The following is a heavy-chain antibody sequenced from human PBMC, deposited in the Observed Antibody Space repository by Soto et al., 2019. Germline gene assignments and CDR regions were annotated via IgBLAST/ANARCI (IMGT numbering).Heavy chain of an antibody. CDR2: IYYSGST. Sequence: PAETLSLTCTVSGGSISSGDYYWIWIRQPPGKGLERIGYIYYSGSTYYNPSLKSRVTISVDTSKNQFSLKLSSVTAADTALYYCARLGYGDYYYYYGMDVWGQGTTVSVSS. J-gene: IGHJ6*02. CDR1: GGSISSGDYY. D-gene: IGHD4-17*01. V-gene: IGHV4-30-4*01. CDR3: ARLGYGDYYYYYGMDV.